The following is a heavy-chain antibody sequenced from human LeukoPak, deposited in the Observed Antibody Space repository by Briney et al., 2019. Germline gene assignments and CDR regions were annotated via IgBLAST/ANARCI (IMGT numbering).Heavy chain of an antibody. D-gene: IGHD6-19*01. J-gene: IGHJ3*02. CDR2: IYYSGNT. V-gene: IGHV4-59*08. CDR3: ATAVSGTLSAAFDI. Sequence: PLETLSLTCTVSGGSVSSYYWSWIRQPPGKGLEWIGYIYYSGNTNYKPSLKSRVTISVDTSKNQFSLKLSSVTAADTAVYYCATAVSGTLSAAFDIWGQGTMVTVSS. CDR1: GGSVSSYY.